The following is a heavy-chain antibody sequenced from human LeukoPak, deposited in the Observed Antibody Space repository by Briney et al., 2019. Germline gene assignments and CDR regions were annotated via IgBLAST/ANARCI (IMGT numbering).Heavy chain of an antibody. J-gene: IGHJ5*02. CDR2: INHSGST. D-gene: IGHD4-17*01. V-gene: IGHV4-34*01. CDR3: ASYGGNSAHGWFDP. Sequence: PSETLSLTCAVYGGSFSGYYWSWIRQPPGKGLEWIGEINHSGSTNYNPSLKSRVTISVDTSKNQFSLKLSSVTAADTAVYYCASYGGNSAHGWFDPWGQGTLVTVSS. CDR1: GGSFSGYY.